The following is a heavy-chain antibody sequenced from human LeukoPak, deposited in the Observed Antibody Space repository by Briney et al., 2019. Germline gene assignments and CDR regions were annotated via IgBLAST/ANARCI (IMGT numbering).Heavy chain of an antibody. Sequence: SETLSLTCAVSGGSISSYYWSWIRQPPGKGLEWVAYIYHSGSTNYNPSLKSGVIISVDTYKNKSSLKLSSVTDADTAVYYCARERNYYGSGNAFDIWGQGTMVTVSS. CDR3: ARERNYYGSGNAFDI. CDR2: IYHSGST. V-gene: IGHV4-59*12. CDR1: GGSISSYY. J-gene: IGHJ3*02. D-gene: IGHD3-10*01.